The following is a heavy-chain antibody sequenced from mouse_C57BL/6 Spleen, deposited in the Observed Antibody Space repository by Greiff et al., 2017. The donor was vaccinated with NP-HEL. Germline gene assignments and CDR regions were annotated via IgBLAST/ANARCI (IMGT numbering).Heavy chain of an antibody. CDR3: ARNMGDY. D-gene: IGHD1-1*02. CDR2: ISDGGSYT. CDR1: GFTFSSYA. V-gene: IGHV5-4*03. J-gene: IGHJ2*01. Sequence: EVNLVESGGGLVKPGGSLKLSCAASGFTFSSYAMSWVRQTPEKRLEWVATISDGGSYTYYPDNVKGRFTISRDNDTKNLYLQMSHLKSEDTAMYDCARNMGDYWGQGTTLTVSS.